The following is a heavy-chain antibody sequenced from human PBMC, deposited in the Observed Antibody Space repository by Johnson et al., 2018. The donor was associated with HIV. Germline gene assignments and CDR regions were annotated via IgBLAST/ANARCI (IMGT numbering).Heavy chain of an antibody. CDR3: ARAKRDYYGSGGVGAFDI. V-gene: IGHV3-7*02. CDR1: GFTFSSYW. D-gene: IGHD3-10*01. Sequence: MLLVESGGGLVQPGGSLRLSCAASGFTFSSYWMSWVRQAPGKGLEWVANIKQDGSEKYYVDSVKGRFTISRENAKNSLYLQMDSLRAGDTALYYCARAKRDYYGSGGVGAFDIWGQGTMVTVSS. CDR2: IKQDGSEK. J-gene: IGHJ3*02.